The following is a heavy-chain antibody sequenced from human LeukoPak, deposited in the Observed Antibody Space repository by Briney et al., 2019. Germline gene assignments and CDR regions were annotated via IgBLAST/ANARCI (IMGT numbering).Heavy chain of an antibody. V-gene: IGHV4-59*01. D-gene: IGHD2-21*01. J-gene: IGHJ3*02. CDR3: ARVKRVYCGGDCYHNAFDI. CDR1: GGSISSYY. CDR2: IYYSGST. Sequence: SETLSLTCTVSGGSISSYYRSWIRQPPGKGLEWIGYIYYSGSTSYNPSLKSRVTISVDTSKNQFSLKLSSVTAADTAVYYCARVKRVYCGGDCYHNAFDIWGQGTMVTVSS.